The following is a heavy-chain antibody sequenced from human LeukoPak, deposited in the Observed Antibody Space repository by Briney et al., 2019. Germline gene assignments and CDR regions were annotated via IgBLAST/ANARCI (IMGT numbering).Heavy chain of an antibody. CDR1: GDSVSSNSAV. V-gene: IGHV6-1*01. CDR3: ARGREEIFDQ. D-gene: IGHD5-24*01. CDR2: TYYRSKRYN. Sequence: SQTLSLTCAISGDSVSSNSAVWNWIRQSPSGGLEWLGRTYYRSKRYNDYVISVKSRIAINPDTSKNQFSLQLNSVTPEDTAVYYCARGREEIFDQWGQGTLVTVSS. J-gene: IGHJ4*02.